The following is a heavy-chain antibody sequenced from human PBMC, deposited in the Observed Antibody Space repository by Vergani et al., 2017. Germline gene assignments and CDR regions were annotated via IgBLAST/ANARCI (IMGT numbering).Heavy chain of an antibody. CDR1: GFTFSTFN. V-gene: IGHV3-64*01. D-gene: IGHD1-26*01. CDR2: IFRVGKSK. CDR3: SKDEQYTAPWERGYFPVLVV. J-gene: IGHJ6*02. Sequence: LESGGGLVQPGGSIRLSCFGSGFTFSTFNMHWVRQIPGKGLEYISGIFRVGKSKSYAKSVKGRFIATRDNSKNSLHLQMGKLRVDDPGIYYCSKDEQYTAPWERGYFPVLVVWGQGTTVSGSS.